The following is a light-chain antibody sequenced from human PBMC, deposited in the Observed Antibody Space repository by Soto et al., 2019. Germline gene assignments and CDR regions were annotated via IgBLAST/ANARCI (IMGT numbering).Light chain of an antibody. CDR2: GAS. Sequence: EIVMTQSPTILSVSPGERATLSCRASQSVSSNLAWYQQKPGQAPRLLIHGASNRATGIPDRFSGSGSGTVFTLTIGRLEPEDFAVYYCQQYLVTPWTFGQETKVDI. CDR1: QSVSSN. J-gene: IGKJ1*01. V-gene: IGKV3D-15*01. CDR3: QQYLVTPWT.